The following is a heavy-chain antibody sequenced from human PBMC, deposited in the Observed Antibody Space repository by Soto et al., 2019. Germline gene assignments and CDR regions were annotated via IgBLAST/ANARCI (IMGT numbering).Heavy chain of an antibody. CDR2: IKRESEGGTA. V-gene: IGHV3-15*01. J-gene: IGHJ4*02. Sequence: WGSLKLCCAASGFTVSTFWMSWVRQAPGKGLEWIALIKRESEGGTADFAPLVKGRFTISRDDLKNTLYLDMNSLKNEETAGYYCTVDSMRPYWGQGTMVTV. CDR1: GFTVSTFW. CDR3: TVDSMRPY.